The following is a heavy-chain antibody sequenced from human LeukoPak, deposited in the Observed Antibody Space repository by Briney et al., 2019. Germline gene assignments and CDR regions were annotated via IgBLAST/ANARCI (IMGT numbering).Heavy chain of an antibody. J-gene: IGHJ4*02. V-gene: IGHV3-23*01. CDR1: GFTFSNYA. CDR2: INDRGIAT. CDR3: AKDHYYDSSYYFDY. D-gene: IGHD3-22*01. Sequence: GGSLRLSCAASGFTFSNYAMSWVRQAPGKGLEWVSTINDRGIATYYADSVRGRFTISRDNSKNTLSLQVSSLRAEDTAVYYCAKDHYYDSSYYFDYWGQGTLVTVSS.